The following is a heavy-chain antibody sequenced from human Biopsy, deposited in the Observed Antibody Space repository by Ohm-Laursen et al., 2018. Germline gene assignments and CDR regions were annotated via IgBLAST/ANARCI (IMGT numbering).Heavy chain of an antibody. V-gene: IGHV2-5*01. CDR1: GFSLSTIGVG. Sequence: TQTLTLTFSFSGFSLSTIGVGVGWIRQPPGKALEWLANIYWNGDKRSSPSLRSRLTITNDTSKNQVVLTLINMDPMDTATYYCAHAIYFDSSAYYFDSWGQGTLVTVSS. J-gene: IGHJ4*02. D-gene: IGHD3-22*01. CDR3: AHAIYFDSSAYYFDS. CDR2: IYWNGDK.